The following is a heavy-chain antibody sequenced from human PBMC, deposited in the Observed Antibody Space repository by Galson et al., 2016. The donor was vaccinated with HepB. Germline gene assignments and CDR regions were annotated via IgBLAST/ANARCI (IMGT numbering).Heavy chain of an antibody. Sequence: SLRLSCAASGFTFDDFPMHWVRQRPGTGLEWVSLISWDGSLTYYADSVKGRFTISRDNSKNSLYLQMNSLRPEDTALYYRGKDRRTSGWFGADYWGQETLVTVSS. CDR3: GKDRRTSGWFGADY. CDR2: ISWDGSLT. D-gene: IGHD6-19*01. CDR1: GFTFDDFP. J-gene: IGHJ4*02. V-gene: IGHV3-43*01.